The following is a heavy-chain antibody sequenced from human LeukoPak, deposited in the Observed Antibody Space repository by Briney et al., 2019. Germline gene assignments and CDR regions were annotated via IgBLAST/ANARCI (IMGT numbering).Heavy chain of an antibody. J-gene: IGHJ6*02. CDR1: GFTFSSYS. V-gene: IGHV3-21*01. CDR2: ISSSSSYI. Sequence: GGSLRLSCAASGFTFSSYSMNWVRQAPGKGLEWASSISSSSSYIYYADSVKGRFTISRDNAKNSLYLQMNSLRAEDTAVYYCARDNVVYDSSGYYYAPTDSYYYYGMDVWGQGTTVTVSS. D-gene: IGHD3-22*01. CDR3: ARDNVVYDSSGYYYAPTDSYYYYGMDV.